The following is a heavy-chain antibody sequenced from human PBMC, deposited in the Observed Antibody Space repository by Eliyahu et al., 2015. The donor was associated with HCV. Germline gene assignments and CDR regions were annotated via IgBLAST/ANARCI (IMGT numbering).Heavy chain of an antibody. CDR1: GXSFTXYW. J-gene: IGHJ5*02. Sequence: EVQLVQSGAEVKKPGESPRXSXXGSGXSFTXYWISWVRQXXGKGLEWMGRIXPSDSYTNYSPSFQGHVTISADKSISTAYLQWSSLKASDTAMYYCARHWVAGQTWGQGTLVTVSS. D-gene: IGHD6-19*01. CDR3: ARHWVAGQT. CDR2: IXPSDSYT. V-gene: IGHV5-10-1*01.